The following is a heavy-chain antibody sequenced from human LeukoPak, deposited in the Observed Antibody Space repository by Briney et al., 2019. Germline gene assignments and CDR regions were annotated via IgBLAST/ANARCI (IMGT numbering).Heavy chain of an antibody. J-gene: IGHJ6*02. CDR3: ARDRRSYDFWSGYWYGMDV. CDR1: GFAFSSYD. V-gene: IGHV3-13*01. CDR2: IGTAGDT. Sequence: GGSLRLSCAASGFAFSSYDMHWVRQAPGKGLEWVSAIGTAGDTYYPGSVKGRFTISRENAKNSLYLQMNSLRAGDTAVYYCARDRRSYDFWSGYWYGMDVWGQGTTVTVSS. D-gene: IGHD3-3*01.